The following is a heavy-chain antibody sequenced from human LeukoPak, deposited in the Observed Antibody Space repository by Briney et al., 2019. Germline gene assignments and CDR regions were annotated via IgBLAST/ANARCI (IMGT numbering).Heavy chain of an antibody. CDR2: IYYSGST. D-gene: IGHD6-19*01. V-gene: IGHV4-39*01. CDR1: GGSISSYY. J-gene: IGHJ3*02. Sequence: KPSETLSLTCTVSGGSISSYYWGWIRQPPVKELEWIGSIYYSGSTYYNPSLKSRVTISVDTSKNQFSLKLSSVTAADTAVYYCARGDSSGWYRGAFDIWGQGTMVTVSS. CDR3: ARGDSSGWYRGAFDI.